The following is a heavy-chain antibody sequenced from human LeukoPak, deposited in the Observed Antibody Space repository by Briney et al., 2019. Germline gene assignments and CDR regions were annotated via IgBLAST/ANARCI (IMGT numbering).Heavy chain of an antibody. V-gene: IGHV3-23*01. D-gene: IGHD2-15*01. J-gene: IGHJ4*02. CDR1: GFTFSSYA. Sequence: GGSLRLSCAASGFTFSSYAMSWVRQAPGKGLEWVSAISGSGGSTYYVDSVKGRFTISRDNSKNTLYLQMNSLRAEDTAVYYCATHQMGLPRNWGQGTLVTVSS. CDR3: ATHQMGLPRN. CDR2: ISGSGGST.